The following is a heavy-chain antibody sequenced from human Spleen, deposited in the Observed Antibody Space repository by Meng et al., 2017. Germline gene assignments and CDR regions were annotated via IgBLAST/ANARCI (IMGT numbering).Heavy chain of an antibody. CDR2: INPNSGGT. Sequence: VQGVQSGVKLKKPGDSVKVSCKASGYTFTDYDIHWVRQAPGQGLDWVGRINPNSGGTNYAQKFQGRVTMTRDTSISTAYMELSSLRSEDTAVYYCARVVGYSSSWYFNWFDPWGQGTLVTVSS. V-gene: IGHV1-2*06. D-gene: IGHD6-13*01. CDR1: GYTFTDYD. J-gene: IGHJ5*02. CDR3: ARVVGYSSSWYFNWFDP.